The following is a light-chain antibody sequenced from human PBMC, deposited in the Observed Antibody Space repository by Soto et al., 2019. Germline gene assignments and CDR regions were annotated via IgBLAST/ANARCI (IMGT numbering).Light chain of an antibody. CDR1: QDISNY. V-gene: IGKV1-33*01. CDR2: DAS. CDR3: QKYDSLPLT. J-gene: IGKJ3*01. Sequence: DIQMTQSPSSLSASVGDRVTISCQASQDISNYLNWYQHKEGKAPKLLIYDASNLETGVPSRFSASGSGTDLTLTISSLQPEDIATYYCQKYDSLPLTFGPR.